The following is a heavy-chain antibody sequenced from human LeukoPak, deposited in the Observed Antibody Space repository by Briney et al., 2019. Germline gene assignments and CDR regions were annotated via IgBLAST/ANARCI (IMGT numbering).Heavy chain of an antibody. CDR3: ARAPYGSGSYSGSDY. CDR1: GFTFSSYN. J-gene: IGHJ4*02. D-gene: IGHD3-10*01. Sequence: PGGSLRLSCAASGFTFSSYNMNWVRQAPGKWLEWVSSISSSSTYIYYADSVKGRFTISRDNAKNSLYLQMSSLRAEDTAVYYCARAPYGSGSYSGSDYWGQGTLVTVSP. CDR2: ISSSSTYI. V-gene: IGHV3-21*01.